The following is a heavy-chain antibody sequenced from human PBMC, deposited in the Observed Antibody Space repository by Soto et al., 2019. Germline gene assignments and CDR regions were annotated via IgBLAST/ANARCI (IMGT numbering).Heavy chain of an antibody. CDR2: IWYDGSNK. Sequence: QVQLVESGGGVVQPGRSLRLSCAASGFTFSSYGMHWVRQAPGRGLEWVAVIWYDGSNKYYVDSVKGRFTISRDNSKNTLYLQMNSLRAEDTALYYYARSGGSYSSGWYGGSTYYYGMDVWGQWTTVTVSS. CDR3: ARSGGSYSSGWYGGSTYYYGMDV. D-gene: IGHD6-19*01. V-gene: IGHV3-33*01. CDR1: GFTFSSYG. J-gene: IGHJ6*02.